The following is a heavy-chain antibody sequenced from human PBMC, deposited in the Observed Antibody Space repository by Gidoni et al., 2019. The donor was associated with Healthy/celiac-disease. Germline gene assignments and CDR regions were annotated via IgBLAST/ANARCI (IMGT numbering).Heavy chain of an antibody. CDR2: IIPIFGTA. CDR1: GGTFSSYA. J-gene: IGHJ4*02. Sequence: QVQLVQSGAEVKKPGSSVTVHCKASGGTFSSYAISWLRQAPGQGLEWMGGIIPIFGTANYAQKFQGRVTITADESTSTAYIVLSSLVSEDTAGYYCASSPRIAVAGHFDYWGQGTLVTVSS. D-gene: IGHD6-19*01. V-gene: IGHV1-69*12. CDR3: ASSPRIAVAGHFDY.